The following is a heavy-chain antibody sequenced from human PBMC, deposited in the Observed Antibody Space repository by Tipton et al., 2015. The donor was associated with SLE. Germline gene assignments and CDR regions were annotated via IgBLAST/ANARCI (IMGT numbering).Heavy chain of an antibody. CDR3: ARDKYCGGDCYAFDI. D-gene: IGHD2-21*01. V-gene: IGHV3-53*01. J-gene: IGHJ3*02. CDR2: IYSGGST. CDR1: GFTVSSNY. Sequence: SLRLSCTASGFTVSSNYMSWVRQAPGQGLEWVSVIYSGGSTYYADSVKGRFTISRDNSKNTLYLQMNSLRAEDTAVYYCARDKYCGGDCYAFDIWGQGTMVTVSS.